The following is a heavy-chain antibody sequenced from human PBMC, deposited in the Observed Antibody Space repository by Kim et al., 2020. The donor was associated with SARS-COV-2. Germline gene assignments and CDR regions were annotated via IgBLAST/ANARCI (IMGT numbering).Heavy chain of an antibody. D-gene: IGHD1-1*01. V-gene: IGHV3-30-3*01. CDR1: GFTFSSYA. CDR3: GGNLTPATTDYYCIVV. J-gene: IGHJ6*01. CDR2: ISYDGSNK. Sequence: GGSLRLSCAASGFTFSSYAMHWVRQAPGKGLEWVAVISYDGSNKYYADSVKGRFTISRDNSKNTLHLKMNSLRAEDTAVYYCGGNLTPATTDYYCIVVWG.